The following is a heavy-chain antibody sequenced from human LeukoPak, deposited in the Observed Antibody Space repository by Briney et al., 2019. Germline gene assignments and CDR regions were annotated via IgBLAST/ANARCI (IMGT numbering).Heavy chain of an antibody. V-gene: IGHV3-23*01. CDR1: GFTFSSYA. CDR2: ISGSGGST. D-gene: IGHD1-1*01. CDR3: ASHRGDYATGYFDY. Sequence: PGGSLRLSCAASGFTFSSYAMSWVRQAPGKGLEWVSAISGSGGSTYYADSVRGRFTISKDNSQNTLYLQMNSLRAEDTAVYYCASHRGDYATGYFDYWGQGTLVTVSS. J-gene: IGHJ4*02.